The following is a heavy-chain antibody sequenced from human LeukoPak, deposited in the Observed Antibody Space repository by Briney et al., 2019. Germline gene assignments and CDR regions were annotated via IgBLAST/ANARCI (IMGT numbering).Heavy chain of an antibody. CDR1: GFTFSSYL. CDR3: ARDDKRSWYGARYGMDV. CDR2: IKQDGSEK. D-gene: IGHD6-13*01. J-gene: IGHJ6*02. Sequence: GGSLRLSCAASGFTFSSYLMSWVRQAPGKGLEWVANIKQDGSEKYYVDSVKGRFTISRDNAKNSLYLQMNSLRAEDTAVYYCARDDKRSWYGARYGMDVWGQGTTVTVSS. V-gene: IGHV3-7*01.